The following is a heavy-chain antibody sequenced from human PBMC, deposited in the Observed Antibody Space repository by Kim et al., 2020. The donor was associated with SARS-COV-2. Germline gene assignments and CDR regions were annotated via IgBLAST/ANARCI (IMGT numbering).Heavy chain of an antibody. CDR1: GGSFSGYY. Sequence: SETLSLTCAVYGGSFSGYYWSWIRQPPGKGLEWIGEINHSGSTNYNPSLKSRVTISVDTSKNQFSLKLSSVTAADTAVYYCARVDSSGYYYYYGMDVWGQGTTVTVSS. CDR3: ARVDSSGYYYYYGMDV. CDR2: INHSGST. J-gene: IGHJ6*02. V-gene: IGHV4-34*01. D-gene: IGHD3-22*01.